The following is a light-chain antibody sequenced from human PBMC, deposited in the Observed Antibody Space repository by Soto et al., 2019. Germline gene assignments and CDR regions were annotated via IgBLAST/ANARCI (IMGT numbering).Light chain of an antibody. J-gene: IGKJ1*01. CDR1: QSVNSD. V-gene: IGKV3-15*01. CDR2: GSS. CDR3: QQNNNWPRT. Sequence: ETVMTESPATLSVSPGERATLSCRASQSVNSDLAWYQKKPGQAPRLLIYGSSTRATGIPARFSGGGSGTEFTLTISSLQSEDFAVYYCQQNNNWPRTFGQGPKVDIK.